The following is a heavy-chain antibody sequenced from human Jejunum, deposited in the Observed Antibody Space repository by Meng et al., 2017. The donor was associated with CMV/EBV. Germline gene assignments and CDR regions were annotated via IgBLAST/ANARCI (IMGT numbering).Heavy chain of an antibody. CDR2: ISYDGSNT. D-gene: IGHD3/OR15-3a*01. CDR1: GFIFGNYG. Sequence: SWGVSGFIFGNYGMRWVRRAPGNGLEWVAHISYDGSNTYYADSVKGRFTISRDNSKNTRYLQMNSLRAEDTAVYYCARVGTLIFGFDAWGQGTLVTVSS. J-gene: IGHJ4*02. V-gene: IGHV3-30*03. CDR3: ARVGTLIFGFDA.